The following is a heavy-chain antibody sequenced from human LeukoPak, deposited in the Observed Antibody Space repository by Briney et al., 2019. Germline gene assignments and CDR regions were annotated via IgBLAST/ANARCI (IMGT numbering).Heavy chain of an antibody. CDR2: ISGSGRNV. CDR3: ARSIGYYYTMDV. D-gene: IGHD3-22*01. Sequence: PGGSLRPSCVAYGFTLTDYYMSWIRQAPGRGLEWVSDISGSGRNVYYGDSVKGRFTISRDNAKNSLYLQMNNLRAEDTAVYYCARSIGYYYTMDVWGQGTTVTVSS. CDR1: GFTLTDYY. J-gene: IGHJ6*02. V-gene: IGHV3-11*01.